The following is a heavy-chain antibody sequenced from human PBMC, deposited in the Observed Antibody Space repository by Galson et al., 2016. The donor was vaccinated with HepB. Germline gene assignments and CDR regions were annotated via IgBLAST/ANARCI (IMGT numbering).Heavy chain of an antibody. CDR2: IKRKSDCGTT. V-gene: IGHV3-15*01. Sequence: SLRLSCAASGFSFTNAWMSWIRQAPGKGLEWVGLIKRKSDCGTTEYAAPVKGRFTISRDNSRNTLYLQLNSPKIEDTALYYCAHFGDREYFQDWGQGTLVTVSS. CDR3: AHFGDREYFQD. CDR1: GFSFTNAW. D-gene: IGHD3-10*01. J-gene: IGHJ1*01.